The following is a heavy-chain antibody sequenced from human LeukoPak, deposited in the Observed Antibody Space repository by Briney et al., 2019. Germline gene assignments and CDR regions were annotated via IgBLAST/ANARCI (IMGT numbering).Heavy chain of an antibody. CDR2: INPNSGGT. D-gene: IGHD1-26*01. Sequence: GASVKVSCKASGYTFTGYYMHWVRQAPGQGLEWMGWINPNSGGTNYAQKFQGRVTMTRDTSISTAYMELSRLRSDDTAVYYCARVDGATWDYYYYMDVWGKGTTVTVSS. J-gene: IGHJ6*03. CDR1: GYTFTGYY. CDR3: ARVDGATWDYYYYMDV. V-gene: IGHV1-2*02.